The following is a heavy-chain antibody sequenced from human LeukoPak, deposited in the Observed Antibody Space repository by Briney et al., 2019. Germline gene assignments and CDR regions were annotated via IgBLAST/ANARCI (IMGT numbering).Heavy chain of an antibody. V-gene: IGHV3-23*01. D-gene: IGHD4-17*01. CDR3: AKGVAVTTLYYYMDV. J-gene: IGHJ6*03. Sequence: GGSLRLSCAASGFTFSSYAMSWVRQAPGKGLEWVSAISGSGGSTYYADSVKGRFTISRDNSKNTLYLQMNSLRAEDTAVYYCAKGVAVTTLYYYMDVWGKGTTVTVSS. CDR2: ISGSGGST. CDR1: GFTFSSYA.